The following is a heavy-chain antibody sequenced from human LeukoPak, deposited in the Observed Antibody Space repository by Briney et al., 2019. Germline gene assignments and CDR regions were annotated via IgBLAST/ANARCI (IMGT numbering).Heavy chain of an antibody. J-gene: IGHJ4*02. CDR2: INHSGST. V-gene: IGHV4-34*01. CDR3: ARASSTISPPFDY. D-gene: IGHD2-2*01. Sequence: SETLSLTCAVYGGSFSGYYWSWIRQPPGKGLEWIGEINHSGSTNYNPSLRSRVTISVDTSKNKFSLKLSSVTAADTAVYYCARASSTISPPFDYWGQGTLVTVSS. CDR1: GGSFSGYY.